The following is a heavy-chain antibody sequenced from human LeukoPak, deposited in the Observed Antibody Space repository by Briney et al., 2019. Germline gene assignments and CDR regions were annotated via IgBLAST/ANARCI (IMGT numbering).Heavy chain of an antibody. CDR1: EYDFANYW. J-gene: IGHJ5*02. CDR2: VYPTDSTI. D-gene: IGHD2/OR15-2a*01. Sequence: GESLRISCKGPEYDFANYWIDWVRQVPGRGLEWMGIVYPTDSTIHYSPSFQGRVTISIDRSVSTAYLQWTSLKASDSAMYFCARRRYFDTYLDPWGQGTLVTVSS. V-gene: IGHV5-51*01. CDR3: ARRRYFDTYLDP.